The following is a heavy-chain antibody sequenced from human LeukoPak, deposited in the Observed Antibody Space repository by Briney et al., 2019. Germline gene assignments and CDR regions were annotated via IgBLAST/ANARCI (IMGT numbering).Heavy chain of an antibody. D-gene: IGHD3-10*01. Sequence: GGSLRLSCAASGFTFSSYSMNWVRQAPGKGLEWVSSISSSSSYIYYADSVKGRFTISRDNSKNTLYLQMNSLRAEDTAVYYCAKDLSDVLYYGSGSYSAFDHWGQGTLVTVSS. V-gene: IGHV3-21*04. CDR3: AKDLSDVLYYGSGSYSAFDH. CDR1: GFTFSSYS. J-gene: IGHJ4*02. CDR2: ISSSSSYI.